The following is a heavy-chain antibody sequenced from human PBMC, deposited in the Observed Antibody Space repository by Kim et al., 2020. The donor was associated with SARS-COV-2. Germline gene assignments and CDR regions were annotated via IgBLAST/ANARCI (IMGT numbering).Heavy chain of an antibody. CDR3: AKDRAGSSWYGYFQH. D-gene: IGHD6-13*01. CDR2: ISWNSGSI. Sequence: GGSLRLSCAASGFTFGDYAMHWVRQAPGKGLEWVSGISWNSGSIGYADSVKGRFTISRDNAKNSLYLQMNSLRAEDTALYYCAKDRAGSSWYGYFQHWGQGTLVTVSS. J-gene: IGHJ1*01. V-gene: IGHV3-9*01. CDR1: GFTFGDYA.